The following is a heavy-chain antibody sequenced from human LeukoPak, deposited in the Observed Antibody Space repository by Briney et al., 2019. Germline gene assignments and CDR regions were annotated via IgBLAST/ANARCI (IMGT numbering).Heavy chain of an antibody. CDR1: GGTFSSDA. J-gene: IGHJ3*02. Sequence: ASVKVSCKASGGTFSSDAISWVRQAPGQGLEWMGGIIPIFGTANYAQKSQGRVTITADESTSTAYMELSSLRSEDTAVYYCARDMAGTTGTGNDAFDIWGQGTMVTVSS. V-gene: IGHV1-69*13. D-gene: IGHD1-1*01. CDR2: IIPIFGTA. CDR3: ARDMAGTTGTGNDAFDI.